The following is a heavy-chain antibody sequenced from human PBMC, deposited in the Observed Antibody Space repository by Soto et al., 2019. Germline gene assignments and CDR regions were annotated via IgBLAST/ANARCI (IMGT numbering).Heavy chain of an antibody. J-gene: IGHJ4*02. CDR1: GGSISSHY. D-gene: IGHD3-10*01. V-gene: IGHV4-59*08. CDR3: ARHGLGTYGSGSHGPLIAFDY. Sequence: SETLSLTCTVSGGSISSHYWSWIRQHPGKGLEWIGYIYYSGSTNYNPSLKSRVTISVDTSKNQFSLKLSSVTAADTAVYYCARHGLGTYGSGSHGPLIAFDYWGQGTPVTVSS. CDR2: IYYSGST.